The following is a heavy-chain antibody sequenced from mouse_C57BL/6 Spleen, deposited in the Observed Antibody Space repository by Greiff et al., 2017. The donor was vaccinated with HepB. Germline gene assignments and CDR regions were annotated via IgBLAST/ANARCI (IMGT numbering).Heavy chain of an antibody. Sequence: QVQLQQPGAELVRPGSSVKLSCKASGYTFTSYWMHWVKQRPIQGLEWIGNIDPSDSETHYNQKFKDKATLTVDKSSSTAYMQLSSLTSEDSAVYYCARLSFYDYDEAWFAYWGQGTLVTVSA. CDR3: ARLSFYDYDEAWFAY. V-gene: IGHV1-52*01. CDR1: GYTFTSYW. J-gene: IGHJ3*01. D-gene: IGHD2-4*01. CDR2: IDPSDSET.